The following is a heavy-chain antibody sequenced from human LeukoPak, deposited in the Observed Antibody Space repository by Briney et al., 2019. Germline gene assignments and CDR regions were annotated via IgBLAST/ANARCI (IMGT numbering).Heavy chain of an antibody. V-gene: IGHV3-7*01. CDR2: VNPDGNEK. J-gene: IGHJ4*02. Sequence: GGSLRLSCAASGFIFSSYWMSWVRQAPGKGLEWVAKVNPDGNEKYYVDSVKGRFTISRDNAKNSLYLQMNSLRAEDTAVYYCARLHIEPEYFDYWGQGTLVTVSS. CDR3: ARLHIEPEYFDY. D-gene: IGHD2-21*01. CDR1: GFIFSSYW.